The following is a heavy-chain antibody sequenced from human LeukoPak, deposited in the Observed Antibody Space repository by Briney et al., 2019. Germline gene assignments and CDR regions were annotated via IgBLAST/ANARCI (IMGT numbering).Heavy chain of an antibody. CDR3: ARHGTDYYGSALNWFDP. D-gene: IGHD3-10*01. CDR1: GGSISSYY. Sequence: SETLSLTCTVSGGSISSYYWSWIRQPPGKGLEWIGYIYYSGSTNYSPSLKSRVTISVDTSKNQFSLKLSSVTAADTAVYYCARHGTDYYGSALNWFDPWGQGTLVTVSS. CDR2: IYYSGST. J-gene: IGHJ5*02. V-gene: IGHV4-59*08.